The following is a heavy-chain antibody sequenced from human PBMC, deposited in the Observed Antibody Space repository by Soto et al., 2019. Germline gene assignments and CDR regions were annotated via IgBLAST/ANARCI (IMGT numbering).Heavy chain of an antibody. CDR3: ARHSTTGTYDIDY. Sequence: VESLKISCKGSGYSFTTSWIGWVRQTPGKGLEWMGIIYPGDSDARYSPSFQGQVTISADKSISTAYLQWSSLKASDTAMYYCARHSTTGTYDIDYWGQGNPVTVSS. CDR1: GYSFTTSW. CDR2: IYPGDSDA. V-gene: IGHV5-51*01. D-gene: IGHD1-1*01. J-gene: IGHJ4*02.